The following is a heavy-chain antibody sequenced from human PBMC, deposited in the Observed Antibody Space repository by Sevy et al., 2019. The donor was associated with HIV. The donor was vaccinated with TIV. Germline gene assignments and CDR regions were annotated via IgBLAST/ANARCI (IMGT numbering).Heavy chain of an antibody. Sequence: GGSLRLSCAASGFTFSSYAMSWVRQAPGKGLEWVSAISGSGGSTYYADSVKGRFTISRDNSKNTLYLQMSSLRAEDTAVYYCAKGRGYNGYGTFDYWGQGTLVTVSS. D-gene: IGHD5-12*01. CDR2: ISGSGGST. CDR3: AKGRGYNGYGTFDY. CDR1: GFTFSSYA. J-gene: IGHJ4*02. V-gene: IGHV3-23*01.